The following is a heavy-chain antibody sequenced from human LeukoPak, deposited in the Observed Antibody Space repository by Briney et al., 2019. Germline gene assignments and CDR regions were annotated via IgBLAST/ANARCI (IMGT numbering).Heavy chain of an antibody. V-gene: IGHV4-4*02. Sequence: GSLRLSCAASGFTVSSNYMSWVRQPPGKGLEWIGEIYHSGSTNYNPSLKSRVTISVDKSKNQFSLKLNSVTAADTAVYYCATRVGDSSGYYVTYFDYWGQGTLVTVSS. CDR3: ATRVGDSSGYYVTYFDY. J-gene: IGHJ4*02. CDR2: IYHSGST. CDR1: GFTVSSNY. D-gene: IGHD3-22*01.